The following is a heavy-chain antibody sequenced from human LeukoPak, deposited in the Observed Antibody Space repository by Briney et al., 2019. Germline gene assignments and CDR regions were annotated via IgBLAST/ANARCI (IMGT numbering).Heavy chain of an antibody. CDR3: ARGQKYTSGYTVTELGSRYFDY. D-gene: IGHD5-18*01. CDR2: LHHGRTT. V-gene: IGHV4-38-2*02. J-gene: IGHJ4*02. CDR1: GHSISSDYY. Sequence: SETLSLTCTVSGHSISSDYYWGWIRQTPEKGLEWIGTLHHGRTTYYNPSLESRVTISGDTSKNQFSLRLNSVSASDTAVYFCARGQKYTSGYTVTELGSRYFDYWGQGTLVTVSS.